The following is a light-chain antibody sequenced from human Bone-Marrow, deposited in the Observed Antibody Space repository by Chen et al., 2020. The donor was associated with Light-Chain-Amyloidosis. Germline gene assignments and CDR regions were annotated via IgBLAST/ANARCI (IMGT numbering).Light chain of an antibody. CDR2: RDT. CDR1: DLPTKY. Sequence: SYELTQPPSVSVSPGQTARITCSGDDLPTKYAYWYQQKPGQPPVLVIHRDTERPTGISERFSGSSSGATATLTNSGVQAEEEADYHCQSADSSGTYEVIFGGGTKLTVL. V-gene: IGLV3-25*02. J-gene: IGLJ2*01. CDR3: QSADSSGTYEVI.